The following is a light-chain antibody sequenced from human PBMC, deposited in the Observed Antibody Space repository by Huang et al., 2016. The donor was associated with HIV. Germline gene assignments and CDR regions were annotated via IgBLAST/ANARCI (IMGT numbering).Light chain of an antibody. V-gene: IGKV1-39*01. CDR1: QSISSY. Sequence: DIQMTQSPSSLSASVGDRVCITCRASQSISSYLTWYQQQPGKAPNLLIYAASSLQSGVPSRFSGSGSGTDFTLTIRSLQPEDFATYYCQQSYSNTFTFGAGTNVDVK. J-gene: IGKJ3*01. CDR3: QQSYSNTFT. CDR2: AAS.